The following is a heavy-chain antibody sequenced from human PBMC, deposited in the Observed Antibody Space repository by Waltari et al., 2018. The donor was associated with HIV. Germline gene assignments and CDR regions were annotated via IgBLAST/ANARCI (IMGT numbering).Heavy chain of an antibody. CDR3: ARDYGSGSYYNY. V-gene: IGHV3-20*04. CDR2: INWNGGST. D-gene: IGHD3-10*01. Sequence: EVRLVESGGGVVRPGGSLSISCVASGLNFEDSGMSWVRQAPGKGLEWVSGINWNGGSTGYADSVKGRFSISRDNAKNSLYLQMNSLRAEDTALYYCARDYGSGSYYNYWGQGTLVTVSS. CDR1: GLNFEDSG. J-gene: IGHJ4*02.